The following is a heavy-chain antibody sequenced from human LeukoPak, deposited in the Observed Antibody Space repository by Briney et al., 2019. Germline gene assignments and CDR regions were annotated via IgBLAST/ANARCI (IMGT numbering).Heavy chain of an antibody. V-gene: IGHV1-8*01. D-gene: IGHD6-13*01. CDR2: MNPNSGNT. CDR1: VYTFTSYD. J-gene: IGHJ6*02. Sequence: ASVNVSCKASVYTFTSYDINWVGQATGQGLEWMGWMNPNSGNTGYAQKFQGRVTMTRNTSISTAYMELSSLRSEDTAVYYCARGQVYSSSWGDYYYGMDVWGQGTTVTVSS. CDR3: ARGQVYSSSWGDYYYGMDV.